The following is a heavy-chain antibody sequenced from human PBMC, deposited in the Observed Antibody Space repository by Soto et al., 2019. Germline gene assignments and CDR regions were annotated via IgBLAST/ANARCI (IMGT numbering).Heavy chain of an antibody. CDR1: GFTFDDYA. CDR3: AKVSFYGSGSYYYGMDV. Sequence: GGSLRLSCAASGFTFDDYAMHWVRQAPGKGPEWVSGISWNSGSIGYADSVKGRFTISRDNAKNSLYLQMNSLRAEDTALYYCAKVSFYGSGSYYYGMDVWGQGTTVTVSS. J-gene: IGHJ6*02. D-gene: IGHD3-10*01. CDR2: ISWNSGSI. V-gene: IGHV3-9*01.